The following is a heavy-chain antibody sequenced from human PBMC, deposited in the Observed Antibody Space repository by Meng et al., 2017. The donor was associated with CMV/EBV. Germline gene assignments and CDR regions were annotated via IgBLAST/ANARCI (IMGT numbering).Heavy chain of an antibody. CDR2: IYYSGST. Sequence: SETLSLTCTVSSGSISSSSYYWGWIRQPPGKGLEWIGSIYYSGSTYYNPSLKSRVTISVDTSKNQFSLKLSSVTAADTAVYYCASYWYQLLEDNYNWFDPWGQGTLVTVSS. CDR1: SGSISSSSYY. J-gene: IGHJ5*02. CDR3: ASYWYQLLEDNYNWFDP. V-gene: IGHV4-39*01. D-gene: IGHD2-2*01.